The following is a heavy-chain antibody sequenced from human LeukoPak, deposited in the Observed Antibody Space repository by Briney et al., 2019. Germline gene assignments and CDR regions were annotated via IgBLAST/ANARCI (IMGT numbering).Heavy chain of an antibody. CDR1: GGSISSYY. J-gene: IGHJ5*02. CDR2: IYYSGST. V-gene: IGHV4-59*01. CDR3: ARAFYGDYLNWFDP. D-gene: IGHD4-17*01. Sequence: SETLSLTCTVSGGSISSYYWSWIRQPPGKGLEWIGYIYYSGSTNYNPSLKSRVTISVDTSKNQFSLKLSSVTAADTAVYYCARAFYGDYLNWFDPWGQGTLVTVSS.